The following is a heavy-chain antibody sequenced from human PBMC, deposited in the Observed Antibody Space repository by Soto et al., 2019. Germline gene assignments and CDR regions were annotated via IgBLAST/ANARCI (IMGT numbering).Heavy chain of an antibody. Sequence: PGGSLRLSCAASGFSFSDYYMTWIRQAPGKGLEWVSYISSSGTTIYYADSVKGRFTISRDNAKNSVYLQMNSLRAEDTAVYYCARDLNTAMLRVYYYCNGMDVGGKGTRATVSS. D-gene: IGHD5-18*01. CDR1: GFSFSDYY. V-gene: IGHV3-11*01. CDR3: ARDLNTAMLRVYYYCNGMDV. J-gene: IGHJ6*04. CDR2: ISSSGTTI.